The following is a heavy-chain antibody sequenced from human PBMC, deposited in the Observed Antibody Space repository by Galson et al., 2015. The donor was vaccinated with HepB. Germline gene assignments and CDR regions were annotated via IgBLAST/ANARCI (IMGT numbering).Heavy chain of an antibody. D-gene: IGHD6-19*01. J-gene: IGHJ6*03. Sequence: SVKVSCKASGYTFTSYDINWVRQATGQGLEWMGWMNPNSGNTGYAQKFQGRVTMTRNTSISTAYMELSSLRSEDTAVYYCARGRIYRRIAVAGTKSIPYYYYMDVWGKGTTVTVSS. V-gene: IGHV1-8*01. CDR3: ARGRIYRRIAVAGTKSIPYYYYMDV. CDR2: MNPNSGNT. CDR1: GYTFTSYD.